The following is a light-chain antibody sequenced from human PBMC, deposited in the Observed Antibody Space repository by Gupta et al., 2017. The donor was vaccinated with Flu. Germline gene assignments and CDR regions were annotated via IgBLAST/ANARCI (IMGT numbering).Light chain of an antibody. V-gene: IGLV3-21*02. CDR3: QVWEANFDHWV. CDR2: DGS. J-gene: IGLJ3*02. CDR1: TVGSEN. Sequence: SYVVTQPPSVSVAPGQTARLACGGDTVGSENVHWYRQKPGQAPVLVVYDGSARPSGIPERFSGSSSGNTATLTITKVEVGDEADYYCQVWEANFDHWVFGGGTKLTVL.